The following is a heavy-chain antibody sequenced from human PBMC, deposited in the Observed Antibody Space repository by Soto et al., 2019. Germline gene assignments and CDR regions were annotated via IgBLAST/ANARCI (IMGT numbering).Heavy chain of an antibody. CDR2: IYFSGSS. D-gene: IGHD3-16*01. Sequence: QLQLQESGPGLVKPSQTLSLTYAVSGXXXXXXXXXXXXXXXXXXXXXXWIGSIYFSGSSYYKPSVKSRVTISVATPKIQLSLKLSSLTAADTAVYYCARHSNSRQPNHRWGGGYMDVWGQGTRVTVSS. CDR1: GXXXXXXXXX. CDR3: ARHSNSRQPNHRWGGGYMDV. V-gene: IGHV4-31*11. J-gene: IGHJ6*03.